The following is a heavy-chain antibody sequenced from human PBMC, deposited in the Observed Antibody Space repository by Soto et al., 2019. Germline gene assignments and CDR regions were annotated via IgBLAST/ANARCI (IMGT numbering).Heavy chain of an antibody. CDR1: GYTFTSYG. J-gene: IGHJ3*02. CDR3: ARATHGDAFDI. V-gene: IGHV1-18*01. Sequence: QVQLVQSGAEVKRPGASVNVSCKASGYTFTSYGINWVRQAPGQGPEWMGWMSTYSDNRKFAQKFQGRVSMTSDTSTTTAYIELRSLRSDDTALYYCARATHGDAFDIWGQGTVVTVSS. CDR2: MSTYSDNR.